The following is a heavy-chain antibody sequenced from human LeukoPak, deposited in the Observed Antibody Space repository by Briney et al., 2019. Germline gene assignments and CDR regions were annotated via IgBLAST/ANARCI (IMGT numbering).Heavy chain of an antibody. J-gene: IGHJ4*02. V-gene: IGHV1-69*05. Sequence: SVKVSCKASGGTFSSYAISWVRQAPGQGLEWMGGIIHIFGTANYAQKFQGRVTITTDESTSTAYMELSSLRSEDTAVYYCARAWSVLDYYDSSGYHDWGQGTLVTVSS. CDR3: ARAWSVLDYYDSSGYHD. CDR2: IIHIFGTA. D-gene: IGHD3-22*01. CDR1: GGTFSSYA.